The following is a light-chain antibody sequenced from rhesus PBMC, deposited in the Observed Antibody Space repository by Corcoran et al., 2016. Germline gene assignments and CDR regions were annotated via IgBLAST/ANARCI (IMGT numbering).Light chain of an antibody. V-gene: IGKV3S9*01. J-gene: IGKJ2*01. CDR2: YAS. CDR1: QSVGSS. Sequence: ETVMMQSPATLSLSPGERATLSCRASQSVGSSLAWYQQKPGQVPSLLTYYASSRATGIPDRFVGIGSVTEFTLTISSLEPEDVGVYYCQKFNDWPYSFGQGTKVDIK. CDR3: QKFNDWPYS.